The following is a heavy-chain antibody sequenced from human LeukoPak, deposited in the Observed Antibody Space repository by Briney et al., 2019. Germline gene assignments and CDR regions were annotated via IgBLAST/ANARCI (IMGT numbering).Heavy chain of an antibody. Sequence: SETLSLTCAVYGGSFSGYYWSWIRQPPGKGLEWIGEINHSGSTNYNPSLKSRVTISVDTSKNQFSLELSSVTAADTAVYYCARRYCSGGSCYLQAFDYWGQGTLVTVSS. V-gene: IGHV4-34*01. CDR1: GGSFSGYY. CDR2: INHSGST. CDR3: ARRYCSGGSCYLQAFDY. J-gene: IGHJ4*02. D-gene: IGHD2-15*01.